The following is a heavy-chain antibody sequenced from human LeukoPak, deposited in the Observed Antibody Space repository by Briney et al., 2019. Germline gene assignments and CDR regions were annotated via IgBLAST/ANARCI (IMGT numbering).Heavy chain of an antibody. CDR1: GFNLRTHA. V-gene: IGHV3-30*03. D-gene: IGHD2-21*01. CDR3: AARPGLWGWTWYYFYGLDV. Sequence: GRSLRLSCAASGFNLRTHAMHWVRQAPGKGLEWVAVSSFDGSQTSYADSVKGRFTIYRDNSNNTLYLQMNSLRSEDTAVYYCAARPGLWGWTWYYFYGLDVWGRGTTVVVSS. CDR2: SSFDGSQT. J-gene: IGHJ6*01.